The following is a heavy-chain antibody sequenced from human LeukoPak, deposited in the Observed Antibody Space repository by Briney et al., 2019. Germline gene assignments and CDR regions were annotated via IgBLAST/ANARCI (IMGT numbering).Heavy chain of an antibody. CDR3: ARASDSTGYPYGMDV. CDR1: AFTFSNYA. CDR2: TSSNGCST. V-gene: IGHV3-64*01. J-gene: IGHJ6*02. D-gene: IGHD3-22*01. Sequence: GGSLRLSCAPYAFTFSNYAMHWVLQAPAKGMEYFPATSSNGCSTQYGNYVKGRFNISRDNSKNTLYLQMGSLRAEDMAVYYCARASDSTGYPYGMDVWSQGTTATVSS.